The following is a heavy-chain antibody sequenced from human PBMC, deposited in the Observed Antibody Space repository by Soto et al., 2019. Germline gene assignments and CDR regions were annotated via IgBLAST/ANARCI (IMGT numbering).Heavy chain of an antibody. D-gene: IGHD5-12*01. CDR3: ARGQEGIVATH. CDR1: GGSLTGYY. V-gene: IGHV4-34*01. J-gene: IGHJ4*02. Sequence: QVQLQQWGAGLLKPSETPSLTCTVNGGSLTGYYWSWIRQPPGKGLEWIGEVKDGGSTNYSPSLRCXXAXSXATSKNHFSLRLNSVTAADTAVYFCARGQEGIVATHWDQGALVTVSS. CDR2: VKDGGST.